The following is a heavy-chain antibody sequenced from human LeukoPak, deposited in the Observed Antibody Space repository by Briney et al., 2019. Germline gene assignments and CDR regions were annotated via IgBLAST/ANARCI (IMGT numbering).Heavy chain of an antibody. CDR1: GFTFNHYA. D-gene: IGHD6-19*01. J-gene: IGHJ4*02. Sequence: GGSLRLSCAACGFTFNHYAMGWVRQAPGKGLEWVSGINHLGHTFYADSVKGRFTISRDNSQNTLFLQMNSLRADDTAEYFCARDHGSQDSGAWYVFDYWGRGTLVTVSS. V-gene: IGHV3-23*01. CDR2: INHLGHT. CDR3: ARDHGSQDSGAWYVFDY.